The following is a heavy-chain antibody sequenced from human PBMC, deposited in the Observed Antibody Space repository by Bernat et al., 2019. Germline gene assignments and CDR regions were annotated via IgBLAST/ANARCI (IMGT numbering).Heavy chain of an antibody. CDR3: ARVAGGDYVWYFDL. CDR1: GGSISSGGYY. Sequence: QLQLQESVPGLVKPSQTLSLTCTVSGGSISSGGYYWSWIRQHPGKGLEWIGYIYYSGSTYYNPSLKSRVTISVDTSKNQFSLKLSSVTAADTAVYYCARVAGGDYVWYFDLWGRGTLVTVSS. CDR2: IYYSGST. J-gene: IGHJ2*01. D-gene: IGHD2-21*02. V-gene: IGHV4-31*03.